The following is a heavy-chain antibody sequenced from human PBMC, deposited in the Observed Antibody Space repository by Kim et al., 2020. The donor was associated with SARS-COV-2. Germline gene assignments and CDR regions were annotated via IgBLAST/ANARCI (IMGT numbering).Heavy chain of an antibody. Sequence: ASVKVSCKVSGYSLTELSMHWVRQAPGQGLEWMGWFDPYDGETNYAQKFQGRVTMTADTSTDTAYMELSSLRSDDTAVYYCATDSDHFYIYWGHGPLDTV. CDR2: FDPYDGET. D-gene: IGHD2-2*02. CDR1: GYSLTELS. CDR3: ATDSDHFYIY. V-gene: IGHV1-24*01. J-gene: IGHJ4*01.